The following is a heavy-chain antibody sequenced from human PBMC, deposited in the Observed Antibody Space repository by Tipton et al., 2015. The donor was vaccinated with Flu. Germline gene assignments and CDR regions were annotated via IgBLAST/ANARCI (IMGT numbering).Heavy chain of an antibody. V-gene: IGHV4-39*07. J-gene: IGHJ2*01. CDR1: GGSISSSSYY. CDR3: ARDGRLARNIRGYFDL. CDR2: IYYSGST. Sequence: LSLTCTVSGGSISSSSYYWGWIRQPPGKGLEWIGSIYYSGSTYYNPSLKSRVTISVDTSKNQFSLKLSSVTAADTAVYYCARDGRLARNIRGYFDLWGRGTLVTVSS. D-gene: IGHD1-26*01.